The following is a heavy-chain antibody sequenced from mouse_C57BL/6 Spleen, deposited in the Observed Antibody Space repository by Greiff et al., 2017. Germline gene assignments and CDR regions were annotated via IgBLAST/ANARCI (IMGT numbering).Heavy chain of an antibody. Sequence: EVMLVESGGGLVKPGGSLKLSCAASGFTFSDYGMHWVRQAPEKGLEWVAYISSGSSTIYYAATVKGRFTISRDNAKNTLFLQMSSLRSEDTAMYYSARGDGYYDYFDDWGQGTTLTVSS. CDR1: GFTFSDYG. D-gene: IGHD2-3*01. CDR2: ISSGSSTI. J-gene: IGHJ2*01. CDR3: ARGDGYYDYFDD. V-gene: IGHV5-17*01.